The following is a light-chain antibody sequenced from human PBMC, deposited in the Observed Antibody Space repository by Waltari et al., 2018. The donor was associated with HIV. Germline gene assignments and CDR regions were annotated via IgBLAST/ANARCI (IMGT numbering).Light chain of an antibody. CDR3: QQYYSSPWT. J-gene: IGKJ1*01. V-gene: IGKV4-1*01. Sequence: DIVMLQSPDSLTVSLGERATINCKSSQSILYSSNNKNYLTWYQQKQGQPPKLLIYWASTRESGFPNRFSGRGSGTVFTVTISILQAEDVAGYYCQQYYSSPWTFGQGTKVEIK. CDR1: QSILYSSNNKNY. CDR2: WAS.